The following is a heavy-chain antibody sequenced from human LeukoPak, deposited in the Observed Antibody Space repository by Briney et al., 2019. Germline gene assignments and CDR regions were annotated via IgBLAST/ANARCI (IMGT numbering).Heavy chain of an antibody. V-gene: IGHV4-59*01. D-gene: IGHD6-19*01. CDR1: GGSISSYY. J-gene: IGHJ6*03. CDR3: ARAPGSAYYPYYYMDV. CDR2: IYYSGST. Sequence: SETLSLTCTVSGGSISSYYWSWIRQPPGKSLEWIGYIYYSGSTNYNPSLKSRVTISVDTSKNQFSLNLNSVTAADTAEYYCARAPGSAYYPYYYMDVWGKGTTVTVSS.